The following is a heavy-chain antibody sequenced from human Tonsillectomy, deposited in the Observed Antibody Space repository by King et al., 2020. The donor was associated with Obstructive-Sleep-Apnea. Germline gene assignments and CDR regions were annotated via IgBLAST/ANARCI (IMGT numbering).Heavy chain of an antibody. D-gene: IGHD1-1*01. V-gene: IGHV1-69*01. J-gene: IGHJ6*02. CDR3: ARSILDPTGRYYYYGMDV. Sequence: QLVQSGAEVKKPGSSVNVSCKASGGTFSSYSLNWVRQASGDGLEWVGGIIPIFGTTNLAQRFQGRVTITADESTSIVYMELSSLRSEDTAVYYCARSILDPTGRYYYYGMDVWGQGTTVTVSS. CDR2: IIPIFGTT. CDR1: GGTFSSYS.